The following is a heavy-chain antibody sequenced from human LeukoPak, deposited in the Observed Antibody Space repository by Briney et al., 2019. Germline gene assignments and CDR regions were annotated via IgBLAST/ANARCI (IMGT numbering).Heavy chain of an antibody. CDR3: ARGDYYDSSGYYP. CDR2: IWYDGSNK. D-gene: IGHD3-22*01. Sequence: GGSLRLSCAASGFTFSSYGMHWVRQAPGKGLEWVAVIWYDGSNKYYADSVKGRFTISRDNSKNTLYLQMNSLRAGDTAVYYCARGDYYDSSGYYPWGQGTLVTVSS. J-gene: IGHJ5*02. CDR1: GFTFSSYG. V-gene: IGHV3-33*01.